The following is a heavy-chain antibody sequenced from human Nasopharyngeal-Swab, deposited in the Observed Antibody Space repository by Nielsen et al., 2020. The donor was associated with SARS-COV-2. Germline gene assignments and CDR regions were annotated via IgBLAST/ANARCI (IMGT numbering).Heavy chain of an antibody. J-gene: IGHJ4*02. Sequence: ASVKVSCKASGYTFPDHYIQWVRQAPGQGLEWMGRLNPNTGGTNYAQNFQGRVTLTRDMSISTAYMELNRLRSGDTAVYFCARDNYYNSSGYYSPDYWGQGTLVTVSS. CDR2: LNPNTGGT. D-gene: IGHD3-22*01. CDR1: GYTFPDHY. CDR3: ARDNYYNSSGYYSPDY. V-gene: IGHV1-2*06.